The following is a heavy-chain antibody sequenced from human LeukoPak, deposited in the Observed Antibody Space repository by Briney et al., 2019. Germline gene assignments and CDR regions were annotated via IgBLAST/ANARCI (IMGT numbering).Heavy chain of an antibody. D-gene: IGHD5-12*01. J-gene: IGHJ4*02. Sequence: SETLSLTCTVSGGSISSYYWSWIRQPPGRGLEWIGYIYNSGSTNYNPFLKSRVTISGDTSKKQFSLKLSSVTAADTAVYYCARGYSGYDPTYFDYWGQGTLVTVSS. V-gene: IGHV4-59*01. CDR1: GGSISSYY. CDR3: ARGYSGYDPTYFDY. CDR2: IYNSGST.